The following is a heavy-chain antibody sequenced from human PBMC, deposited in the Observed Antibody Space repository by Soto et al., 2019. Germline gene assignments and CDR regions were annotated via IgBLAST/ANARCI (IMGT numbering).Heavy chain of an antibody. J-gene: IGHJ6*03. D-gene: IGHD2-15*01. CDR2: ISGSGGST. V-gene: IGHV3-23*01. Sequence: PGGSLRLSCAASGFTFSSYAMSWVRQAPGKGLEWVSAISGSGGSTYYADSVKGRFTISRDNSKNTLYLQMNSLRAEDTAVYYCAKGYCSGGSCARHYYYMDVWGKGTTVTVSS. CDR1: GFTFSSYA. CDR3: AKGYCSGGSCARHYYYMDV.